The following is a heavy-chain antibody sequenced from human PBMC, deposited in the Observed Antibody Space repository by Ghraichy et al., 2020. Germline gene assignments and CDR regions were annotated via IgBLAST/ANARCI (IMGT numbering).Heavy chain of an antibody. CDR2: IDTAGDT. V-gene: IGHV3-13*04. CDR3: ARDRSKGWFDP. D-gene: IGHD4-11*01. J-gene: IGHJ5*02. Sequence: GGSLRLSCAASGFTFSSYDMHWVRQATGKGLEWVSSIDTAGDTHYPDSVKGRFTISRENAKNSLYLQMNRLTAGDTAVYYCARDRSKGWFDPWGQGTLVTVSS. CDR1: GFTFSSYD.